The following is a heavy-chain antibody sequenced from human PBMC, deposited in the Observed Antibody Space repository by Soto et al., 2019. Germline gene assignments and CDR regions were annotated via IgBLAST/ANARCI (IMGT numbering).Heavy chain of an antibody. J-gene: IGHJ5*02. D-gene: IGHD2-2*01. Sequence: SVKVSCKASGGTFSSYAISWVRQAPGQGLEWMGGIIPIFGTANYAQKFQGRVTITADESTSTAYMELSSLRSEDTAVYYCAYQLLPNNWFDPWGQGTLVTVSS. CDR2: IIPIFGTA. CDR1: GGTFSSYA. V-gene: IGHV1-69*13. CDR3: AYQLLPNNWFDP.